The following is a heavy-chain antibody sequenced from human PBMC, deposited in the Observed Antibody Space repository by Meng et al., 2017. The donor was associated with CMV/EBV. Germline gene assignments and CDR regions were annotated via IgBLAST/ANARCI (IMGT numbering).Heavy chain of an antibody. CDR3: ARGRGFWSGKPTPSFDY. CDR1: GDSISSYY. J-gene: IGHJ4*02. Sequence: SETLSLTCTVSGDSISSYYWAWIRQPPGKGLEWIGSIYYVGSANYGRSLSGRVTISMDTSKNQFSLKVSPVTTADTAMYYCARGRGFWSGKPTPSFDYWGQGTLVTVSS. D-gene: IGHD3-3*01. CDR2: IYYVGSA. V-gene: IGHV4-59*01.